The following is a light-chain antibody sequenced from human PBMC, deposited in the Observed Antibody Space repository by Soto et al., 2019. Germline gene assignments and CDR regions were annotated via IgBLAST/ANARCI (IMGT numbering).Light chain of an antibody. J-gene: IGLJ3*02. CDR3: SSYTSSSTRV. Sequence: QSALTQPASVSGSPGQSITISSTGTSSDVGGYNYVSWYQQHPGKAPKLMIYEVSNRPSGVSNRFSGSKSGNTASLTISGLQAEDEADYYFSSYTSSSTRVFGGGTKVTVL. CDR1: SSDVGGYNY. CDR2: EVS. V-gene: IGLV2-14*01.